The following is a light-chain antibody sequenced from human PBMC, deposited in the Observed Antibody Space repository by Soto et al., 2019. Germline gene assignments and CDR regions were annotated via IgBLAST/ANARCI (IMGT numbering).Light chain of an antibody. CDR1: QSVRNSY. CDR3: HQYGSSPLT. Sequence: EIVLTQSPGTLSLSPGERATLSCRASQSVRNSYLAWYQQKPGQAPRLLIYGASIRATGIPDRFSGSGSGTDFTLTISRLEPEDFAVYYCHQYGSSPLTFGQGAKLDIK. CDR2: GAS. J-gene: IGKJ2*01. V-gene: IGKV3-20*01.